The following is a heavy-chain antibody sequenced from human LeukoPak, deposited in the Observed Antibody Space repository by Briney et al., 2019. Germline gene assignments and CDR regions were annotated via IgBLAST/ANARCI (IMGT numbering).Heavy chain of an antibody. D-gene: IGHD3-16*02. CDR1: GGSISSSSYY. V-gene: IGHV4-39*01. CDR3: ARHEYYDCVWGSYRSYYFDY. J-gene: IGHJ4*02. CDR2: IYYSGST. Sequence: TSETLSLTCTVSGGSISSSSYYWGWIRQPPGKGLEWIGSIYYSGSTYYNPSLKSRVTISVDTSKNQFSLKLSSVTAADTAVYYCARHEYYDCVWGSYRSYYFDYWGQGTLVTVSS.